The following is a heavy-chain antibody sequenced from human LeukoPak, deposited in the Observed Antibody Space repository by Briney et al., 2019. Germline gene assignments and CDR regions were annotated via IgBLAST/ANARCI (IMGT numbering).Heavy chain of an antibody. CDR2: ISYDGSNK. V-gene: IGHV3-30*18. Sequence: GGSLRLSCAASGFTFSSYGMHWVRQAPGKGLEWVAVISYDGSNKYYADSVEGRFTISGDNSKNTLYLQMNSLRAEDTAVYYCAKDLGGNERNDYWGQGTLVTVSS. D-gene: IGHD4-23*01. CDR3: AKDLGGNERNDY. J-gene: IGHJ4*02. CDR1: GFTFSSYG.